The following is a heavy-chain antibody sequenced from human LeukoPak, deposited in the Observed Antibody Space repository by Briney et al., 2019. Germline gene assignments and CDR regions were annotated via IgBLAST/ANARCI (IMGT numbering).Heavy chain of an antibody. CDR3: ARKRRNFWSGYYTYYFDY. Sequence: SETLSLTCTVSGGSISSGGYYWSWIRQPPGKGLEWIGYIYHSGSTYYNPSLKSRVTISVDRSKNQFSLKLSSVTAADTAVYYCARKRRNFWSGYYTYYFDYWGQGTLVTVSS. D-gene: IGHD3-3*01. V-gene: IGHV4-30-2*01. CDR1: GGSISSGGYY. CDR2: IYHSGST. J-gene: IGHJ4*02.